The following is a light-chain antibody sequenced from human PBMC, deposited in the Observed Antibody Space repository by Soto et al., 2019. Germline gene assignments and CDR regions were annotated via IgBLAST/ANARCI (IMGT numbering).Light chain of an antibody. CDR1: ENINKY. CDR2: AAS. CDR3: QQSYNSPFN. J-gene: IGKJ3*01. Sequence: DIQITQSSSSLSGSVGGRVTITCRATENINKYVSWYQHQPGKAPILLIYAASNLQGGVPSRFSGSGSGTHFTLTISSLQPEDFATYYCQQSYNSPFNCGTGNKGDIK. V-gene: IGKV1-39*01.